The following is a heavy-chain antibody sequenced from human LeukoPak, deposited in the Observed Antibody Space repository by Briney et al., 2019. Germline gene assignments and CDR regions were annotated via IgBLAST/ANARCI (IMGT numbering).Heavy chain of an antibody. V-gene: IGHV3-13*01. D-gene: IGHD1-26*01. CDR3: ARQKQSHGNFDC. J-gene: IGHJ4*02. CDR1: GFTVSSYA. CDR2: LGIAGDT. Sequence: GGSLRLSCAPSGFTVSSYAMHWVRQPLGKGLEWVSALGIAGDTFYPGSVKGRFTISRENAKNSLYLQMNSLRAEDTAMYYCARQKQSHGNFDCWGQGTLVTVSS.